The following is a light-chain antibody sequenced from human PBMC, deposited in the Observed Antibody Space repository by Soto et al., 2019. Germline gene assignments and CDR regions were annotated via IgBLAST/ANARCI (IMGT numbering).Light chain of an antibody. Sequence: RMTQSPSSFSASTGDRVTITCRASQGISSYLAWYQQKPGKAPKLLIYAASTLQSGVPSRFSGSGSGTDFTLTISCLQSEDFATYYCQQYYSYPQTFGQGTKVDIK. CDR3: QQYYSYPQT. V-gene: IGKV1-8*01. CDR1: QGISSY. CDR2: AAS. J-gene: IGKJ1*01.